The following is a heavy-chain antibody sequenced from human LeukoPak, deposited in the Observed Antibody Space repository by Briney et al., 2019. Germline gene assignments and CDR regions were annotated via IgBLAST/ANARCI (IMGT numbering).Heavy chain of an antibody. CDR3: ARGDVDTAMEYYFDY. J-gene: IGHJ4*02. CDR1: GGTFSSYA. CDR2: IIPIFGTA. D-gene: IGHD5-18*01. V-gene: IGHV1-69*13. Sequence: SVQVSCQASGGTFSSYAISWVRQAPGQGLEWMGGIIPIFGTANYAQKFQGRVTITADESTSTAYMELSSLRSEDTAVYYCARGDVDTAMEYYFDYWGQGTLVTVSS.